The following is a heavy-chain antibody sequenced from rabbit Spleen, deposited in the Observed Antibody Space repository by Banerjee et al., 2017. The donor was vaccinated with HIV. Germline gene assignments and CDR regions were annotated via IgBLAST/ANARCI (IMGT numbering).Heavy chain of an antibody. J-gene: IGHJ6*01. CDR1: GIAFSSYYY. V-gene: IGHV1S40*01. Sequence: QSLEESGGDLVKPGASLTLTCIASGIAFSSYYYMCWVRQAPGKGLEWIGCIYSGSSGYTYYATWATGRFTCSKTSSTTVALQMTSLTAADTATYFCARDTGSSFSSYGMDLWGPGTLVTVS. CDR2: IYSGSSGYT. D-gene: IGHD8-1*01. CDR3: ARDTGSSFSSYGMDL.